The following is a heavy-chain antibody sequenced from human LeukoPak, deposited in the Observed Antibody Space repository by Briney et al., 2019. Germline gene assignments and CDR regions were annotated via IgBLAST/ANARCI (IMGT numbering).Heavy chain of an antibody. CDR2: ITWNSGNR. V-gene: IGHV3-9*01. D-gene: IGHD1-26*01. CDR3: AKDGSVGATIDY. Sequence: GGSLRLSCAASGFNLDDYAMHWVRQVPGKGLEWVSGITWNSGNRGYADSVKGRFTISRDNSKNTLYLQMNSLRAEDTAVYYCAKDGSVGATIDYWGQGTLVTVSS. CDR1: GFNLDDYA. J-gene: IGHJ4*02.